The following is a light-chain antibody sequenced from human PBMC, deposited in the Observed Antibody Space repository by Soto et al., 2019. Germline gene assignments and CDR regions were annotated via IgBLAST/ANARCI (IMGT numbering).Light chain of an antibody. CDR2: GAS. CDR3: QQYGGSPRVS. Sequence: EIMLTQSPGALSLSPGERATLSSRASQTVSDTNLAWYQQKTGQAPRHPIYGASSRATGIPDRFSGGGSGAAFSLTISRVEPEDVAVYYCQQYGGSPRVSFGGGTKVEIK. CDR1: QTVSDTN. V-gene: IGKV3-20*01. J-gene: IGKJ4*01.